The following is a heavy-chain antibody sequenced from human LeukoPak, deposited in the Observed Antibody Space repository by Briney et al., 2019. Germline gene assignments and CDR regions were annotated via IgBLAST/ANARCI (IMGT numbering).Heavy chain of an antibody. Sequence: GGSLRLSCAASGFTFSSYWMSWVRQAPGKGLEWVANIKQDGSEKYYVDSVKGRFTISRDNAKNSLYLQMNSLRAEDTAVYYCARYAPNYNLRYFDLWGRGTLVTVSS. CDR2: IKQDGSEK. D-gene: IGHD1-1*01. CDR1: GFTFSSYW. CDR3: ARYAPNYNLRYFDL. V-gene: IGHV3-7*01. J-gene: IGHJ2*01.